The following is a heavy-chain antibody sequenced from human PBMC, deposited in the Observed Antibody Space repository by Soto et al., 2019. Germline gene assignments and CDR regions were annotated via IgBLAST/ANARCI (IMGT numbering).Heavy chain of an antibody. V-gene: IGHV1-3*01. CDR3: ARDGLEMATSDYFDY. CDR2: INAGNGNT. Sequence: GASVKVSCKASGGTFSTYTITWVRQAPGQGLEWMGWINAGNGNTKYSQKFQGRVTITRDTSASTAYMELSSLRSEDTAVYYCARDGLEMATSDYFDYWGQGTLVTVSS. CDR1: GGTFSTYT. J-gene: IGHJ4*02. D-gene: IGHD5-12*01.